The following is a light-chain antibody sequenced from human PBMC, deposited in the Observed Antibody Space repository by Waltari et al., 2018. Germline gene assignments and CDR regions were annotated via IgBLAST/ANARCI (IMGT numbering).Light chain of an antibody. J-gene: IGKJ2*01. CDR1: QSVSSN. Sequence: ERVMTKSPGTRSVSPGERATLSCRASQSVSSNLAWYQQKPGQAPRLLIHDASTRATGVPARFSGSVSGTEFPLTISILQSEDFAVYYCQQYNDWPPGYTFGQGTKLEI. CDR3: QQYNDWPPGYT. CDR2: DAS. V-gene: IGKV3-15*01.